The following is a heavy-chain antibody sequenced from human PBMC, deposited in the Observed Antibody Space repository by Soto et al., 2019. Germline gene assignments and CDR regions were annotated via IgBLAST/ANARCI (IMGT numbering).Heavy chain of an antibody. D-gene: IGHD6-13*01. J-gene: IGHJ5*02. V-gene: IGHV3-23*01. Sequence: HPGGSLRLSCAASGFTFSNYAMNWVRQAPGKGLEWASGISGSSYTTYYADSVEGRFTISRDNSKNTLYLQMNSLRAEDTAVYYCAKAPYSSSFPTYNWFDPWGQGTLVTVSS. CDR3: AKAPYSSSFPTYNWFDP. CDR1: GFTFSNYA. CDR2: ISGSSYTT.